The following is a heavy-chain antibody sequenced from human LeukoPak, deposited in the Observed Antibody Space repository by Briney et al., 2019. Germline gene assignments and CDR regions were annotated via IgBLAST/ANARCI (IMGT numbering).Heavy chain of an antibody. D-gene: IGHD2-21*01. CDR2: INPNSDYT. J-gene: IGHJ4*02. Sequence: ASVKVSCKASGYTFTNYYIHWVRQAPGQGLEWMGWINPNSDYTFYAQKFQGRVTLTRDTSISTVYMELTTLTSDDTALYYCAVAPGDYWGQGTLVSVSA. V-gene: IGHV1-2*02. CDR1: GYTFTNYY. CDR3: AVAPGDY.